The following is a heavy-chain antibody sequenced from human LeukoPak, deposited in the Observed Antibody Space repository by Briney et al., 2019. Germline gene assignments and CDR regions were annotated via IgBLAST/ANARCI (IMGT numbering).Heavy chain of an antibody. J-gene: IGHJ4*02. CDR3: AREDGVLEY. Sequence: SETLSLTCTVSGGSISSISYYWGWIRQPPGKGLEWIGSIYYSGSTFNNPSLKSRVTISVDTSKNQFSLKLRSVTAADTAVYYCAREDGVLEYWGQGTLVTVSS. CDR2: IYYSGST. D-gene: IGHD3-3*01. CDR1: GGSISSISYY. V-gene: IGHV4-39*07.